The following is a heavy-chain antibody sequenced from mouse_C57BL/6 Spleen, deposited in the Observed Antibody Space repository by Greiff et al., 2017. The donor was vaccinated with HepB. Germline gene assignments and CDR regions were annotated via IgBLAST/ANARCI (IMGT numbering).Heavy chain of an antibody. D-gene: IGHD2-2*01. CDR1: GYTFTSYW. J-gene: IGHJ4*01. CDR2: IYPSDSET. CDR3: AREGLRPAMDY. Sequence: QVQLQQPGAELVRPGSSVKLSCKASGYTFTSYWMDWVKQRPGQGLEWIGNIYPSDSETHYNQKFKDKATLTVDKSSSTAYMQLSSLTSEDSAVYYWAREGLRPAMDYWGQGTSVTVSS. V-gene: IGHV1-61*01.